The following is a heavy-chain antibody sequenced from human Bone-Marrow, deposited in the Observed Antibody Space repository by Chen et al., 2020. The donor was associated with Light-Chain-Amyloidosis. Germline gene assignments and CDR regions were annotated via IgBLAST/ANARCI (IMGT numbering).Heavy chain of an antibody. CDR3: ARDGTSTTGIHDY. Sequence: QVQLVQSGAEVKKPGASVKVYCKASNYTFTDNYIHWVRQAPGQGLEWMGWIDPYTGGTNYAQKFRGRVTMTSDTSINTAYMTLDSLRIDDTAMYYCARDGTSTTGIHDYWGQGTLVTVSS. D-gene: IGHD2-8*01. CDR1: NYTFTDNY. V-gene: IGHV1-2*02. J-gene: IGHJ4*02. CDR2: IDPYTGGT.